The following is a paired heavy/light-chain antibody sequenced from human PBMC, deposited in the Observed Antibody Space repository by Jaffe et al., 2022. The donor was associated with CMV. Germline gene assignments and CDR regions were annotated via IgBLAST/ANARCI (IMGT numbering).Light chain of an antibody. CDR3: NSRDSSGNLSVV. V-gene: IGLV3-19*01. CDR2: GKN. J-gene: IGLJ2*01. Sequence: SSELTQDPAVSVALGQTVRITCQGDSLRSYYASWYQQKPGQAPVLVIYGKNNRPSGIPDRFSGSSSGNTASLTITGAQAEDEADYYCNSRDSSGNLSVVFGGGTKLTVL. CDR1: SLRSYY.
Heavy chain of an antibody. V-gene: IGHV3-33*08. D-gene: IGHD2-8*01. J-gene: IGHJ4*02. Sequence: QVQLVESGGGVVQPGRSLRLSCAASGFTFSSYGMHWVRQAPGKGLEWVAVIWYDGSNKYYADSVKGRFTISRDNSKNTLYLQMNSLRAEDTAVYYCARDSSGYCTNGVCLGWYFDYWGQGTLVTVSS. CDR3: ARDSSGYCTNGVCLGWYFDY. CDR2: IWYDGSNK. CDR1: GFTFSSYG.